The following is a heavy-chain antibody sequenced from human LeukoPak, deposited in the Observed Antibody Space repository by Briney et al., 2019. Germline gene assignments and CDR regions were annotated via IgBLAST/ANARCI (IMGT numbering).Heavy chain of an antibody. D-gene: IGHD6-13*01. Sequence: GGSLRLSCAASGFTFSNYGMHWVRQAPGKGLEWVAVISYDGSNKYYADSVKGRFTISRDNSKNTLYLQMNSLRAEDTAVYYCANLAAAGTGAFDIWGQGTMVTVSS. CDR2: ISYDGSNK. J-gene: IGHJ3*02. V-gene: IGHV3-30*18. CDR1: GFTFSNYG. CDR3: ANLAAAGTGAFDI.